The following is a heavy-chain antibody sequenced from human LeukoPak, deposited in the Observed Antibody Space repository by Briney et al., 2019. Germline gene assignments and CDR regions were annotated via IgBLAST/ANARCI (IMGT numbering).Heavy chain of an antibody. Sequence: ASVKVSCKASGYTFTSYAVHWVRQAPGQRLEWMGWINAGNGNTKYSQKFQGRVTITRDTSASTAYMELSSLRSEDTAVYYCARVRLYDFWSGYYNWGQGTLVTVSS. CDR1: GYTFTSYA. CDR2: INAGNGNT. D-gene: IGHD3-3*01. CDR3: ARVRLYDFWSGYYN. V-gene: IGHV1-3*01. J-gene: IGHJ4*02.